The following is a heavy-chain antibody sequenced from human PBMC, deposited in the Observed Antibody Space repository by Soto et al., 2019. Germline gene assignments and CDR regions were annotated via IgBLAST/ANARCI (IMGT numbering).Heavy chain of an antibody. J-gene: IGHJ6*02. CDR3: AREDVAVAGKPVYGMDV. D-gene: IGHD6-19*01. CDR1: GGSVSSGSYY. V-gene: IGHV4-61*01. CDR2: IYYSGST. Sequence: QVQLQESGPGLVKPSETLSLTCTVSGGSVSSGSYYWSWIRQPPGKGLEWIGYIYYSGSTNYNPYLKSRVTISVDTSKNQFSLKLSSVTAADTAVYYCAREDVAVAGKPVYGMDVWGQGTTVTVSS.